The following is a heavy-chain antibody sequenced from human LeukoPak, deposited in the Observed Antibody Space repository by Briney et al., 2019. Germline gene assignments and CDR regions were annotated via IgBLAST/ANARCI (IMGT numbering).Heavy chain of an antibody. CDR2: ISSSSSYI. V-gene: IGHV3-21*01. CDR1: GFTFSSYS. Sequence: GGSLRLSCAASGFTFSSYSMNWVRQAPGKGLEWVSSISSSSSYIYYADSVKGRFTISRDNAKNSLYLQLNSLRAEDTAVYYCARSRCSSTSCYRTRYFDYWGQGTLVTVSS. J-gene: IGHJ4*02. D-gene: IGHD2-2*01. CDR3: ARSRCSSTSCYRTRYFDY.